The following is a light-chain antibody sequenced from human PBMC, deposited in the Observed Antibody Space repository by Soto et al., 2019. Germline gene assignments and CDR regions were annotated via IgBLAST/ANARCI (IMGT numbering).Light chain of an antibody. CDR2: DAS. V-gene: IGKV1-5*01. Sequence: TQMTPSPSTLTANFRDSVSITCGASQSISSWLAWYQQKPGKAPKLLIYDASSLESGVPSRFSGSGSGTEFTLTICSLQPDDFATYYCQQYNSYPWTFGQGTKV. CDR3: QQYNSYPWT. CDR1: QSISSW. J-gene: IGKJ1*01.